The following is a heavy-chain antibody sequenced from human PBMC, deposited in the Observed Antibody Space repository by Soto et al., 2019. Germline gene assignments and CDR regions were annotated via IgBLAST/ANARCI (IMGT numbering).Heavy chain of an antibody. CDR1: GGSFSAYH. CDR2: IDYRGNT. Sequence: PSETLSLTCAVYGGSFSAYHWSWIRQAPGKGLEWIGEIDYRGNTNYIPSLRSRVSMSVDTTKNQFSLRLNAVTAADTAVYFCARSMNYHKNHHWGFDSWGQGTRVTVSS. CDR3: ARSMNYHKNHHWGFDS. D-gene: IGHD7-27*01. V-gene: IGHV4-34*01. J-gene: IGHJ4*02.